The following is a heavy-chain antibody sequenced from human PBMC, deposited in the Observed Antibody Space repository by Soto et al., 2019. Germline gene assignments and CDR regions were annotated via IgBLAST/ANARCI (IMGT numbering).Heavy chain of an antibody. Sequence: LXLTCTISGGSISRGVYYWSWILQHPGKGLEWIGYIYYSGSTYYNPSLKSRVTISVDTSKNQFSLKLSSVTAADTAVYYCARDRELTEGYYYYGMDVWGQGTTVTVSS. CDR1: GGSISRGVYY. V-gene: IGHV4-31*03. D-gene: IGHD2-21*02. J-gene: IGHJ6*02. CDR2: IYYSGST. CDR3: ARDRELTEGYYYYGMDV.